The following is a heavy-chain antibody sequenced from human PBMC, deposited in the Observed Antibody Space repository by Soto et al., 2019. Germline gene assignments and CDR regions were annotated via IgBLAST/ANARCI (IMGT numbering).Heavy chain of an antibody. D-gene: IGHD6-19*01. CDR3: ARGKGETSGWYGGSWRAQYYNGMDV. CDR1: GGSISSYY. Sequence: ETLSLTCTVSGGSISSYYWSWVRQPPGKGLEWIGHTYYSGSTNYNPSLKSRVTISVDTSKKQFSLKLNSVTAADTAVYYCARGKGETSGWYGGSWRAQYYNGMDVWGQGTTVTVSS. V-gene: IGHV4-59*01. CDR2: TYYSGST. J-gene: IGHJ6*02.